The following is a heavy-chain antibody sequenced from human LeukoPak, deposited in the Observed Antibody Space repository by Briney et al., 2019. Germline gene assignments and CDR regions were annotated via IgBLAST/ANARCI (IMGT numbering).Heavy chain of an antibody. Sequence: ASVKVSCKASGYTFTGYYMHWVRQAPGQGLEWMGWINPNSGGTNDAQKFRGRVTMTRDTSISTAYMELSRVRSDDTAVYYCVTDRQVSRNDYGDYVISAATYWGQGTLVTVSS. J-gene: IGHJ4*02. CDR2: INPNSGGT. CDR3: VTDRQVSRNDYGDYVISAATY. D-gene: IGHD4-17*01. V-gene: IGHV1-2*02. CDR1: GYTFTGYY.